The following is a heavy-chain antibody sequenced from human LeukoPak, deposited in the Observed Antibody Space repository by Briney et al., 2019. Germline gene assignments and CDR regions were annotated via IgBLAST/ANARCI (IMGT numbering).Heavy chain of an antibody. CDR3: ARRSPTADAFDI. CDR1: GYTFNKNA. D-gene: IGHD5-18*01. V-gene: IGHV7-4-1*02. Sequence: ASVKVSCKASGYTFNKNAINWVRQAPGQGLEWMGWINTKTGTPTYAQGFTGRFVFSLDMSVSTAFLQISSLKPTDTAVYYCARRSPTADAFDIWGQGTLVTVSS. J-gene: IGHJ3*02. CDR2: INTKTGTP.